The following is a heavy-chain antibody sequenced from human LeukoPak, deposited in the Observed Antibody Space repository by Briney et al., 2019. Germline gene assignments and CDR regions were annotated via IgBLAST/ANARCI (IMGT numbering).Heavy chain of an antibody. J-gene: IGHJ4*02. Sequence: SETLSLTCTVSGGSISYYFWSWFRQSPGKTLEWIGNSHYSGSNTYNPSLESRLSMSVDTSKNQFSLTLRSATAEDTAVYYCVRQKAVNADLEYWGQGTLVTVAS. V-gene: IGHV4-59*08. CDR1: GGSISYYF. CDR2: SHYSGSN. CDR3: VRQKAVNADLEY. D-gene: IGHD6-19*01.